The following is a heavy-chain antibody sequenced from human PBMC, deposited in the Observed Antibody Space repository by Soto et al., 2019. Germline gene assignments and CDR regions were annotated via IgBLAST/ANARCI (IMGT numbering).Heavy chain of an antibody. V-gene: IGHV3-48*02. CDR2: ISGGGKTI. CDR1: RFTFSDYS. D-gene: IGHD6-19*01. J-gene: IGHJ4*02. Sequence: EVQLVESGGDLVQPGGSLRLSCAASRFTFSDYSMNWVRQAPGKGLEWVSYISGGGKTIYYADSVRGRFTISRDNAKNSLFVEKNSLREGDTALYYCARESLSSRWLPTRYFDCWGQGTLVTVSS. CDR3: ARESLSSRWLPTRYFDC.